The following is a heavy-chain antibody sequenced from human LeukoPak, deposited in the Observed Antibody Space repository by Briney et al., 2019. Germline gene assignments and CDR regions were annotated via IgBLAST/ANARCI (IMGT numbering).Heavy chain of an antibody. D-gene: IGHD4-23*01. V-gene: IGHV3-23*01. CDR1: GFTFSSYA. CDR3: AKDGAVTVDAFDI. CDR2: ISGSGGST. J-gene: IGHJ3*02. Sequence: GGSLRLSCAASGFTFSSYAMSRVRQAPGKGLEWVSAISGSGGSTYYADSVKGRFTISRDNSKNTLYLQMNSLRAEDTAVYYCAKDGAVTVDAFDIWGQGTMATVSS.